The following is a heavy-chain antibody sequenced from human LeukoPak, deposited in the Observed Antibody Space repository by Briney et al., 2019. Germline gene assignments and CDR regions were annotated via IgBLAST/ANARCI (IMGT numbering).Heavy chain of an antibody. CDR3: AIIGELLRDY. CDR2: ISGSGGST. Sequence: GGSLRLSCAASGFTFSSYAMSWVRQAPGKGLEWGSAISGSGGSTYYADSVKGRFTISRDNSKNTLYLQMNSLRAEDTAVYYCAIIGELLRDYWGQGTLVTVSS. D-gene: IGHD1-26*01. CDR1: GFTFSSYA. V-gene: IGHV3-23*01. J-gene: IGHJ4*02.